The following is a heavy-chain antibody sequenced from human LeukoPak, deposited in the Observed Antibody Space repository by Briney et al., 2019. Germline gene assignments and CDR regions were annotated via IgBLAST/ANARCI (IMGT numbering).Heavy chain of an antibody. CDR3: ARGDYESSGYCEY. V-gene: IGHV3-30*03. CDR2: ISYTGNNR. Sequence: PGGSLRLSCAASGFHFSNFAMHWVRRAPGKGLEWVALISYTGNNRNYADSVKGRFTISRDNSKSTLYLQMDSLRPDDTAVYYCARGDYESSGYCEYWGQGTTVTVSS. CDR1: GFHFSNFA. D-gene: IGHD3-22*01. J-gene: IGHJ4*02.